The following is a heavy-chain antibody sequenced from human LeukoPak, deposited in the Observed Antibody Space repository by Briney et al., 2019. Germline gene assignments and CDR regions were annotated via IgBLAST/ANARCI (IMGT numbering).Heavy chain of an antibody. CDR2: ISSSSSYI. D-gene: IGHD5-18*01. V-gene: IGHV3-21*04. CDR3: ARDLGYGLSYYYMDV. CDR1: GFTFSSYS. J-gene: IGHJ6*03. Sequence: GGSLRLSCAASGFTFSSYSMNWVRQAPGKGLEWVSSISSSSSYIYYADSVKGRFTISRDNAKNSLYLQMNSLRAEDTAVYYCARDLGYGLSYYYMDVWGKGTTVTVSS.